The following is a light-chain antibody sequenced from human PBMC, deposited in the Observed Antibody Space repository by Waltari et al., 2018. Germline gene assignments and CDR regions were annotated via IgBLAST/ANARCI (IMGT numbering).Light chain of an antibody. J-gene: IGLJ1*01. CDR1: SSNIGSNY. CDR2: RNN. V-gene: IGLV1-47*01. CDR3: AAWDDSLSGL. Sequence: QSVLTQPPSASGTPGQRVTISCSGSSSNIGSNYVYWYQQPPGTAPKLLIYRNNPRPSGVPDRFSGSKSGTSASLAISGLRSEDEADYYCAAWDDSLSGLFGTGTKVTVL.